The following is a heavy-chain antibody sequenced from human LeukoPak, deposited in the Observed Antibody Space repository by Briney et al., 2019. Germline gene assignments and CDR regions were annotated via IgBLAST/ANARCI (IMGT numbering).Heavy chain of an antibody. CDR1: GYTLRNYD. J-gene: IGHJ5*02. V-gene: IGHV1-18*01. CDR3: ARLSSHYGDYKVDP. D-gene: IGHD4-17*01. Sequence: GASVKVSCKASGYTLRNYDISWVRQAPGQGLEWMGWISVYNGNTNYAQKFQGRVTMTTDTSANTAYMDLSSLRSEDTAVYYCARLSSHYGDYKVDPWGQGTLVTVSS. CDR2: ISVYNGNT.